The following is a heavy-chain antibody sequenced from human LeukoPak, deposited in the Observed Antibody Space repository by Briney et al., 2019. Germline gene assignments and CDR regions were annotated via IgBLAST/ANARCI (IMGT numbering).Heavy chain of an antibody. V-gene: IGHV1-2*02. Sequence: ASVKVSCKASGYTFTSYDINWVRQAPGQGLEWMGWINPNSGGTNYAQKFRGRVTMTRDTSISTAYMELSRLRSDDTAVYYCARDRSTMVRGVITHYYYMDVWGKGTTVTISS. CDR1: GYTFTSYD. CDR2: INPNSGGT. J-gene: IGHJ6*03. CDR3: ARDRSTMVRGVITHYYYMDV. D-gene: IGHD3-10*01.